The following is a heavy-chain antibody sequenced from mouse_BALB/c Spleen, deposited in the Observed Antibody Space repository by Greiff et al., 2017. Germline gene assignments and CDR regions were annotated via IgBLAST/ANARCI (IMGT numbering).Heavy chain of an antibody. CDR2: IWGDGST. CDR3: ARETLLRLHYAMDY. V-gene: IGHV2-6-7*01. D-gene: IGHD1-2*01. Sequence: VKLMESGPGLVAPSQSLSITCTVSGFSLTGYGVNWVRQPPGKGLEWLGMIWGDGSTDYNSALKSRLSISKDNSKSQVFLKMNSLQTDDTARYYCARETLLRLHYAMDYWCQGSSVTVSS. J-gene: IGHJ4*01. CDR1: GFSLTGYG.